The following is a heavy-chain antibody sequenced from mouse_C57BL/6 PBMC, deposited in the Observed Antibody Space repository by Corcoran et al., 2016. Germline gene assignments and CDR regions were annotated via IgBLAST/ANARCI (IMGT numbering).Heavy chain of an antibody. Sequence: DVQLQESGPGLVKPSQSLSLTCSVTGYSITSGYYWNWIRQFPGNKLEWMGYISYDGSNNYNPSLKNRISITRDTSKNQFFLKLNSVTTEDTATYYCARDPLYGGYWGQGTTLTVSS. CDR3: ARDPLYGGY. D-gene: IGHD1-1*01. CDR1: GYSITSGYY. V-gene: IGHV3-6*01. CDR2: ISYDGSN. J-gene: IGHJ2*01.